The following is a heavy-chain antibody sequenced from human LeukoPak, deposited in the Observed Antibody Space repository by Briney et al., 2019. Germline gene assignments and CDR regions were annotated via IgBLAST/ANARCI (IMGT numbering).Heavy chain of an antibody. CDR2: TKGDESGT. D-gene: IGHD3-3*01. CDR1: GFTFSNYW. Sequence: PGGSLRLSCVGSGFTFSNYWMHWVRQVPGKGLVWVSQTKGDESGTSYADSVKGRFTISRDNAKNTLYLQMDSLRGEDTAVYFCAKGNDYWRGFIADWGQGTLVTVST. V-gene: IGHV3-74*01. CDR3: AKGNDYWRGFIAD. J-gene: IGHJ4*02.